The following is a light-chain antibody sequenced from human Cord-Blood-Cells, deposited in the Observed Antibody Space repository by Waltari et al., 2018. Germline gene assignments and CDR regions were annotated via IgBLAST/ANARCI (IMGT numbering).Light chain of an antibody. V-gene: IGLV2-23*01. CDR1: SSDVGSYNL. Sequence: QSALTQPASVSGSPGQSITISCTGTSSDVGSYNLVSWYQQHPGKAPKPMIYEGSKRPSGVSNRFSGSKSGNTASLTISGLQAEDEADYYCCSYAGSSTYVVFGGGTKLTV. J-gene: IGLJ2*01. CDR2: EGS. CDR3: CSYAGSSTYVV.